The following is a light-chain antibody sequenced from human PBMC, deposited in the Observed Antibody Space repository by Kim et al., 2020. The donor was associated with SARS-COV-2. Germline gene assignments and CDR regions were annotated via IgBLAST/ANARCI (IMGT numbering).Light chain of an antibody. Sequence: GETGTTACTRSSGSIDDNYGQWYQQRPGGVPTTVIYEDDQRPSGVSDRFSGSIDNSSNSASLTISGLRTEDEADYYCQSYNRDNVLFGGGTQLTVL. J-gene: IGLJ2*01. CDR2: EDD. V-gene: IGLV6-57*03. CDR3: QSYNRDNVL. CDR1: SGSIDDNY.